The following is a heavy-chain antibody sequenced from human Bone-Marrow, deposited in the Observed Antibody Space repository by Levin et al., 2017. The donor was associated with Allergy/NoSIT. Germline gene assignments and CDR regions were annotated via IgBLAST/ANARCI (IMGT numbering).Heavy chain of an antibody. CDR1: GFSMRSYW. CDR2: SKEDGSQK. CDR3: VRDGRSGWHFDY. Sequence: PGGSLRLSCAASGFSMRSYWMSWVRQTPGKGLEWVANSKEDGSQKYYVDSVKGRFTIFRDNAKNSLDLQMNSLRAEDTAVYYCVRDGRSGWHFDYWGQGTLVTVSS. J-gene: IGHJ4*02. D-gene: IGHD6-19*01. V-gene: IGHV3-7*03.